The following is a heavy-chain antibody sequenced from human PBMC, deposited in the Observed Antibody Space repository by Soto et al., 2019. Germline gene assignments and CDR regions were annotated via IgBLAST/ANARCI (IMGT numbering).Heavy chain of an antibody. Sequence: EVQLVESGAGLVQPGGSLRLSCAASGFTFGPYWMTWDRQAPGKGLEWMAKIKPDGSEKYYVDSVKGRFTISRDNTKTSLYLQMNSLRAEDTAVYYCARPYTVAGSSYWCFDLWGRGTLVTVSS. CDR2: IKPDGSEK. J-gene: IGHJ2*01. CDR3: ARPYTVAGSSYWCFDL. V-gene: IGHV3-7*01. D-gene: IGHD3-16*01. CDR1: GFTFGPYW.